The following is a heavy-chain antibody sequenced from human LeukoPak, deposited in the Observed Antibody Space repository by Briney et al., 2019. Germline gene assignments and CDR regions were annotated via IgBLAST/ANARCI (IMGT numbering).Heavy chain of an antibody. CDR1: SGSIFNTNW. J-gene: IGHJ4*02. V-gene: IGHV4-4*02. Sequence: SGTLSLTCTVSSGSIFNTNWWSWVRQPPGKGLEWIGQIFHSGSTSYSPSLKSRVTISMDKSKNQISLRLTSVTAADTAVYYCARSPTKRVPEDYWGQGTLVTVPS. CDR3: ARSPTKRVPEDY. D-gene: IGHD2-2*01. CDR2: IFHSGST.